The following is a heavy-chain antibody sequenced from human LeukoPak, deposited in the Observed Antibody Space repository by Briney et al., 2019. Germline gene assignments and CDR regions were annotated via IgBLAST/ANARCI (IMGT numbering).Heavy chain of an antibody. D-gene: IGHD5-18*01. CDR1: GFTFSSYW. V-gene: IGHV3-74*01. CDR3: AKERATWIQDSYVSPWYYYYYGTDV. CDR2: INSDGSST. Sequence: SGGSLRLSCAASGFTFSSYWMHWVRQAPGKGLVWVSRINSDGSSTSYADSVKGRFTISRDNSKNTPYLQMNSLRAEDTAVYYCAKERATWIQDSYVSPWYYYYYGTDVWGQGTTVTVSS. J-gene: IGHJ6*02.